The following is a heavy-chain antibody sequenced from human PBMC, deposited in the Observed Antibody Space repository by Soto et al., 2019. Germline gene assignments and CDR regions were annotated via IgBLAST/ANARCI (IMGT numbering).Heavy chain of an antibody. D-gene: IGHD3-16*02. CDR1: GYTFTNYA. CDR2: INAGNRNT. V-gene: IGHV1-3*01. Sequence: ASVKVSCKASGYTFTNYAIHWVRQAPGQRLEWKGWINAGNRNTEYSQKFQGRVIMTKDTSASTAYMELSSLRSEDTAVYYCARGYDYVWGSYRSDAFDIWGQGTMVTVSS. J-gene: IGHJ3*02. CDR3: ARGYDYVWGSYRSDAFDI.